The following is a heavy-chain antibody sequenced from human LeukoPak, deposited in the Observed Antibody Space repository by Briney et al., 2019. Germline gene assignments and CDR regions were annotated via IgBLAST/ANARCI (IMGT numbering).Heavy chain of an antibody. CDR3: AKDRRPDPEGVLEDNWFDP. Sequence: GASLRLSCAASGFTFSSYAMSWVRQAPGKGLEWVSAIKGRFTISRDNSKNTLYLQMNSLRAEATAVYYCAKDRRPDPEGVLEDNWFDPWGQGTLVTVSS. CDR2: I. V-gene: IGHV3-23*01. D-gene: IGHD1-1*01. J-gene: IGHJ5*02. CDR1: GFTFSSYA.